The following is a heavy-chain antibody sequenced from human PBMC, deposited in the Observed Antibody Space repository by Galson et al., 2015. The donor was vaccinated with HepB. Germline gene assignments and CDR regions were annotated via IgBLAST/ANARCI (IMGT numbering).Heavy chain of an antibody. D-gene: IGHD2-15*01. CDR1: GFTFSNYG. Sequence: SLRLSCAASGFTFSNYGMHWVRQAPGKGLEWVAVILYDGRNEYYADSVKGRFTISRDDSKNTLYLQMNSLGAEDTALYYCVRDHCSGGSCYRADYWGQGTLVTVSS. V-gene: IGHV3-30*19. CDR3: VRDHCSGGSCYRADY. J-gene: IGHJ4*02. CDR2: ILYDGRNE.